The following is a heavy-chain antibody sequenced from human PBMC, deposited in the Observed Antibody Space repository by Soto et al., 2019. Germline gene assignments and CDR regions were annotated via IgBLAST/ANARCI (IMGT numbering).Heavy chain of an antibody. D-gene: IGHD3-22*01. J-gene: IGHJ4*02. CDR1: GDSISSGSYY. Sequence: SETLSLTCTVSGDSISSGSYYWVWIRQPPGKGLEWIGSIYYSGSTFYNPSLESRITMSVDTSKNQFSLKLSSVTAADTAVYCCARPYDSSGYYYWGQGTLVTVSS. V-gene: IGHV4-39*01. CDR3: ARPYDSSGYYY. CDR2: IYYSGST.